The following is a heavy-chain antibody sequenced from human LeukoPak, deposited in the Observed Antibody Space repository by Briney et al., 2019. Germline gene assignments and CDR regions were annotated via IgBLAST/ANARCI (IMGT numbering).Heavy chain of an antibody. CDR3: AREVTSWLQFGDYLNDDAFDI. J-gene: IGHJ3*02. CDR1: GGSISSGGYS. V-gene: IGHV4-30-2*01. D-gene: IGHD4-17*01. CDR2: IYHSGST. Sequence: SETLSLTCAVSGGSISSGGYSWSWIRQPPGKGLEWIGYIYHSGSTYYNPSLKSRVTISVDRSKNQFSLKLSSVTAADTAVYYCAREVTSWLQFGDYLNDDAFDIWGQGTMVTVSS.